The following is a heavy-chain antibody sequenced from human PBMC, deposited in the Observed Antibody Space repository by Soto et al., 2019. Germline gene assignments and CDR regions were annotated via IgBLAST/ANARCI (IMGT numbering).Heavy chain of an antibody. Sequence: QVQLQESGPGLVKPSGTLSLTCAVFGGSISNSNWWTWVRQPPGQGLDWIGEIFHSGRTNYNSSLMGRVTISVDKANNQFSLKLSSVTAADTAVYYCAHRPIVGAAIWGQGTLVTVSS. CDR3: AHRPIVGAAI. CDR2: IFHSGRT. CDR1: GGSISNSNW. D-gene: IGHD1-26*01. V-gene: IGHV4-4*02. J-gene: IGHJ4*02.